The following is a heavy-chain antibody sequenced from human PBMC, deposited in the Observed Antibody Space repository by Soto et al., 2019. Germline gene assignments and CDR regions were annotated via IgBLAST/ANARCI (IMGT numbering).Heavy chain of an antibody. Sequence: GGSLRLSCAASGFTFSSYWMHWVRQAPGKGLVWVSRINSDGSSTSYADSVKGRFTISRDNAKNTLYLQMNSLRAEDTAVYYCARARGSSPPGSNYYYYGMDVWGQGTTVTVSS. CDR3: ARARGSSPPGSNYYYYGMDV. J-gene: IGHJ6*02. CDR1: GFTFSSYW. CDR2: INSDGSST. V-gene: IGHV3-74*01. D-gene: IGHD2-2*01.